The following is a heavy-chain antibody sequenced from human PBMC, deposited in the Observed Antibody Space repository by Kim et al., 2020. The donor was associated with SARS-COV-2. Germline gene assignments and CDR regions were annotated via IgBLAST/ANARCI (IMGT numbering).Heavy chain of an antibody. CDR2: ISSSGSTI. CDR1: GFTFSSYE. CDR3: ARVGAGDGYDSSGYYGTYYYYGMDV. J-gene: IGHJ6*02. V-gene: IGHV3-48*03. Sequence: GGSLRLSCAASGFTFSSYEMNWVRQAPGKGLEWVSYISSSGSTIYYADSVKGRFTISRDNAKNSLYLQMNSLRAEDTAVYYCARVGAGDGYDSSGYYGTYYYYGMDVWGQGTTVTVSS. D-gene: IGHD3-22*01.